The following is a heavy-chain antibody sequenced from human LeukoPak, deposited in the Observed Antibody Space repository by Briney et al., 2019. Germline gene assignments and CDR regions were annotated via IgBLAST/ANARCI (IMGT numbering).Heavy chain of an antibody. CDR3: ARVSGSGYYYHFDY. D-gene: IGHD3-22*01. CDR2: IIPIFGTA. J-gene: IGHJ4*02. Sequence: GASVTVSCKASGGTFSSYAISWVRQAPGQGLEWMGGIIPIFGTANYAQKFQGRVTITADESTSTAYMELSSLRSEDTAVYYCARVSGSGYYYHFDYWGQGTLVTVSS. CDR1: GGTFSSYA. V-gene: IGHV1-69*13.